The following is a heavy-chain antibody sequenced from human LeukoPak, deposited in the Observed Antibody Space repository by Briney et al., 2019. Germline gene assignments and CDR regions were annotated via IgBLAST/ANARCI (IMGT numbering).Heavy chain of an antibody. J-gene: IGHJ6*02. V-gene: IGHV4-4*02. Sequence: SETLSLTCAVSGVSISSNNWWSWVRQPPGKGLEWIGEIYHSGSTNYNPSLKSRVTISVDKSKNQFSLKLSSVTAADTAVYYCARLYYYYYGMDVWGQGTTVTVSS. CDR3: ARLYYYYYGMDV. CDR2: IYHSGST. CDR1: GVSISSNNW.